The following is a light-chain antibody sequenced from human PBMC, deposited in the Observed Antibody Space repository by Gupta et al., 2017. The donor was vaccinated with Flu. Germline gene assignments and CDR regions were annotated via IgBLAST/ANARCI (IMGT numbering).Light chain of an antibody. Sequence: QAVVTQEPSLTVSPGGTVTLTCGSSSGPVTTTHYPYWIQQKPGQVPRTLIYDTNNRHSWTPARFSGSLLGGTGALNLSGAQPEDESYYSCFHYFGDTVLFGPGTTLTVL. V-gene: IGLV7-46*01. CDR1: SGPVTTTHY. CDR2: DTN. J-gene: IGLJ1*01. CDR3: FHYFGDTVL.